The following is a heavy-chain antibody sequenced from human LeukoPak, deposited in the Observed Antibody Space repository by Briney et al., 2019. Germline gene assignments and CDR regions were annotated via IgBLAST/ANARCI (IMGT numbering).Heavy chain of an antibody. CDR3: ARQVHVCDFWSGYSNFDY. CDR1: GGSISSSSYY. V-gene: IGHV4-39*01. CDR2: IYYSGST. Sequence: PSETLSLTCTVSGGSISSSSYYWGWIRQPPGKGLERIGSIYYSGSTYYNPSLKSRVTISVDTSKNQFSLKLSSVTAADTAVYYCARQVHVCDFWSGYSNFDYWGQGTLVTVSS. J-gene: IGHJ4*02. D-gene: IGHD3-3*01.